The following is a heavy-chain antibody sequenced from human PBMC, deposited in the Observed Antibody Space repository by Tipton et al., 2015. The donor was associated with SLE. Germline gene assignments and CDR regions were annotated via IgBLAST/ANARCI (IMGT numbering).Heavy chain of an antibody. D-gene: IGHD2-2*01. CDR3: ARRRQLGTSYYYTLDV. V-gene: IGHV4-59*08. J-gene: IGHJ6*02. CDR1: GGSISSYY. CDR2: LYYRGSP. Sequence: LRLSCTVSGGSISSYYWTWIRQTPGGGLEWIGYLYYRGSPNYNPSLKSRVTISVDTSSNQFSLKLSSVTAADTAVYYCARRRQLGTSYYYTLDVWGQGTTVTVSS.